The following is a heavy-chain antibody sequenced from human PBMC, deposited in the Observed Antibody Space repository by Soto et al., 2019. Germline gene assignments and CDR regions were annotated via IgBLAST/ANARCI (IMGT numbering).Heavy chain of an antibody. V-gene: IGHV4-59*08. Sequence: QVQLQESGPGLVKPSETLSLTCTVSGGSISSYYWSWIRQPPGKGLEWIGYISYSGSTNYNHSLKSRVTISVDTSKNQFSLKLSSVTAADTAVYYCARHFGSGWTDVRGAFDPWGQGTLVTVSS. CDR2: ISYSGST. D-gene: IGHD3-3*01. CDR1: GGSISSYY. CDR3: ARHFGSGWTDVRGAFDP. J-gene: IGHJ5*02.